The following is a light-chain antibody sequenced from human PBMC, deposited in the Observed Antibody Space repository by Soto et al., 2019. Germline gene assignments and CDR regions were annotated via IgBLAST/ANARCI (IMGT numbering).Light chain of an antibody. Sequence: EIVLTQSPGTLSLSPRERATLSCSASQSVSNAYLAWYQHKVGQSLRLLIYGASNRAPGIPDRFSGSGSETHFTLTISRLEPEDFAVYYCQQYASSPRTFGQGTLVEVK. CDR1: QSVSNAY. CDR2: GAS. J-gene: IGKJ1*01. CDR3: QQYASSPRT. V-gene: IGKV3-20*01.